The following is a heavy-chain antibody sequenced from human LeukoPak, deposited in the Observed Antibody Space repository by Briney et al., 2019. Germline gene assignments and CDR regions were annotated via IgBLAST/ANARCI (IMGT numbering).Heavy chain of an antibody. CDR2: INPNSGGT. D-gene: IGHD6-13*01. CDR3: AREVVAAALDY. Sequence: ASVKVSFKASGYTFTCYYMHWVRQAPGQGLEWMGWINPNSGGTNYAQKFQARVTVTRDTSISTAYMELSRLRSDDTAVYYCAREVVAAALDYWGQGTLVTVSS. CDR1: GYTFTCYY. V-gene: IGHV1-2*02. J-gene: IGHJ4*02.